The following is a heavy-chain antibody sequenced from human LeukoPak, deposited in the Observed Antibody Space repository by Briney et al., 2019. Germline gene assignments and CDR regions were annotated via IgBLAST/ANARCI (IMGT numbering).Heavy chain of an antibody. Sequence: ASVKVSCKASGYTFSSYAMSWVRQAPGKGLEWVSAISGSGGSTYYADSVKGRFTISRDNSKNTLYLQMNSLRAEDTAVYYCAKAYCGGDCYGDYFDYWGQGTLVTVSS. CDR3: AKAYCGGDCYGDYFDY. CDR1: GYTFSSYA. D-gene: IGHD2-21*02. CDR2: ISGSGGST. J-gene: IGHJ4*02. V-gene: IGHV3-23*01.